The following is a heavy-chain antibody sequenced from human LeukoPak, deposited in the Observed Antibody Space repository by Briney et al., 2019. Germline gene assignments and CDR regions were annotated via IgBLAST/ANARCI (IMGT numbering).Heavy chain of an antibody. V-gene: IGHV3-21*01. CDR3: ARDYYKYFDY. Sequence: GGSLRLSCAASGFTFSSYTMNWVRQAPGKGLEWVSSISSSSSYIFYADSLKGRFTISRDNAKNSLYLQIKTLRDENTRVYYCARDYYKYFDYWGQGTLVTVSS. CDR1: GFTFSSYT. D-gene: IGHD3-22*01. J-gene: IGHJ4*02. CDR2: ISSSSSYI.